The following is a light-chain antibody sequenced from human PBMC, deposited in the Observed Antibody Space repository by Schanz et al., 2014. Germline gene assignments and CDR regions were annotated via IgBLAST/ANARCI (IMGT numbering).Light chain of an antibody. CDR2: EVT. CDR3: SSYTSINTVV. Sequence: QSALTQPPSASGSPGQSVTISCTGTSSDIGGYNFVSWYQQHPGEAPKLMMYEVTKRPSGVPDRFSGSKSGNTASLTVSGLQAEDEADYYCSSYTSINTVVFGGGTKLTVL. CDR1: SSDIGGYNF. J-gene: IGLJ2*01. V-gene: IGLV2-8*01.